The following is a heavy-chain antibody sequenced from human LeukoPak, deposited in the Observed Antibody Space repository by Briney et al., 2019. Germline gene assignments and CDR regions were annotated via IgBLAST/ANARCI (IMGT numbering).Heavy chain of an antibody. Sequence: PSETLSLTCTVSGGSISSSSYYWGWIRQPPGKGLEWIGSIYYSGSTYYNPSLKSRVTISVDTSKNQFSLKLSSVTAADTAVYYCARSWGVITNRFDPWGQGTLVTVSS. V-gene: IGHV4-39*01. CDR1: GGSISSSSYY. CDR3: ARSWGVITNRFDP. D-gene: IGHD3-10*01. J-gene: IGHJ5*02. CDR2: IYYSGST.